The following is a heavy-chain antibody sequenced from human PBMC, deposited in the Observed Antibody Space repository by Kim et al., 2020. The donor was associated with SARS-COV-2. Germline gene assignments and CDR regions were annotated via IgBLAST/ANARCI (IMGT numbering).Heavy chain of an antibody. V-gene: IGHV4-59*13. CDR2: VSNSGST. Sequence: SETLSLTCTVSGDSISSYYWSWIRQPPGKGLEWIGYVSNSGSTNYNPSLKSRVTISVDTSKNLFSLRLSSVSAADTAVYYCARGFDPWGQGTLVTVSS. CDR3: ARGFDP. J-gene: IGHJ5*02. CDR1: GDSISSYY.